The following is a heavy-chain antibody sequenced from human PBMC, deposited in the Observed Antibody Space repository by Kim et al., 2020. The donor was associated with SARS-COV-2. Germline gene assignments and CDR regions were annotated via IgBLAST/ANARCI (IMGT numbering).Heavy chain of an antibody. D-gene: IGHD2-2*01. Sequence: GGSLRLSCAASGVIFYTYAMHWVRHAPGRRLEYVSAISSNGADPYYADSVKGRFIISRDNSKNTMYLQMGSLRAEDMAVYYCAREEHHCSGTACYLFDYWGQGTLVTVSS. J-gene: IGHJ4*02. V-gene: IGHV3-64*02. CDR2: ISSNGADP. CDR3: AREEHHCSGTACYLFDY. CDR1: GVIFYTYA.